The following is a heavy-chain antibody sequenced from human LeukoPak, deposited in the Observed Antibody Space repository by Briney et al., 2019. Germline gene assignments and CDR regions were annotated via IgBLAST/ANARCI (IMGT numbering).Heavy chain of an antibody. J-gene: IGHJ4*02. D-gene: IGHD4-23*01. CDR1: GFTFSRYA. CDR3: ARGLDSTVVTPSFDY. CDR2: ISYDGSDK. Sequence: AGGSLRLSCAASGFTFSRYAMSWVRQAPGKGLEWVAIISYDGSDKHYADSVKGRFTISRDNSKNTLYLQMNSLRGEDTAVYYCARGLDSTVVTPSFDYWGQGTLVTVSS. V-gene: IGHV3-30*04.